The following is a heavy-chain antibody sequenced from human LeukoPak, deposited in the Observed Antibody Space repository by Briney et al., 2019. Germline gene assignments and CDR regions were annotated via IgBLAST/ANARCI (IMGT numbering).Heavy chain of an antibody. CDR1: GFTFSSYS. CDR2: ISSSSSYI. V-gene: IGHV3-21*04. Sequence: GGSLRLSCAASGFTFSSYSMNWVRQAPGKGLEWVSSISSSSSYIYYADSVKGRFTISRDNAKNSLYLQMNSLRAEDTAVYYCARDGRYSYGYGEFDYWGQGTLVTVSS. J-gene: IGHJ4*02. D-gene: IGHD5-18*01. CDR3: ARDGRYSYGYGEFDY.